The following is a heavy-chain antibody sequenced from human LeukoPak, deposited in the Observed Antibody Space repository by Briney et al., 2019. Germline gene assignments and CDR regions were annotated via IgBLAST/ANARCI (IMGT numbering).Heavy chain of an antibody. CDR3: ARHMTTANNWFDP. CDR1: GYTLTGYY. V-gene: IGHV1-2*02. Sequence: ASVKVSCKASGYTLTGYYMHWVRQAPGQGLEWMGWINPKSGGTNYEQKFQGRVIMTRDTSISTAYMELSRLTSADTAVYYCARHMTTANNWFDPWGQGTLVTVSS. CDR2: INPKSGGT. D-gene: IGHD1-1*01. J-gene: IGHJ5*02.